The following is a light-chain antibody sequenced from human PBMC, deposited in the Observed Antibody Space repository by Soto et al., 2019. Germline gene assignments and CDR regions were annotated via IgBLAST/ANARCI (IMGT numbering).Light chain of an antibody. CDR1: QSISSN. J-gene: IGKJ2*01. V-gene: IGKV3-15*01. CDR2: GAS. CDR3: QQYNNWPPEYT. Sequence: EIVMTQSPGTLSVSPGERATLSCRARQSISSNLAWYQQKPGQAPRLLIYGASTRATGIPARFSGSGSGTDFTLTISSLQSEDFAVYYCQQYNNWPPEYTFGQGTKLEIK.